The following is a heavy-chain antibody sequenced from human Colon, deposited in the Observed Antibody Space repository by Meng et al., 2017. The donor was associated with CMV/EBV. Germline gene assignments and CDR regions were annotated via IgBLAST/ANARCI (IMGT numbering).Heavy chain of an antibody. Sequence: QMQLQESGPGLVKPSEPLSLPCTASGDPISSGSHSWAWFRQPPGKRLEWIGSMYFSGIADYNPSLKSRVTISLHATQKQFSLRLTSVTAADSAVYFCARDLTNKWFYYWGQGTLVTVSS. D-gene: IGHD1-26*01. CDR2: MYFSGIA. CDR1: GDPISSGSHS. J-gene: IGHJ4*02. V-gene: IGHV4-39*07. CDR3: ARDLTNKWFYY.